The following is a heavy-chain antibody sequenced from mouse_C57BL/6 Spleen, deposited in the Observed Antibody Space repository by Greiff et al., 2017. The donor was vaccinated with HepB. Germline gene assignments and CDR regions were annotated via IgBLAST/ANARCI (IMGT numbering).Heavy chain of an antibody. D-gene: IGHD4-1*02. Sequence: VQLQQSGAELVKPGASVKISCKASGYAFSSYWMNWVKQRPGKGLEWIGQIYPGDGDTNYNGKFKGKATLTADKSSSTAYMQLSRLTSEDSAVYCCARWGQLGGDYLDYWGQGTTLTVSS. J-gene: IGHJ2*01. V-gene: IGHV1-80*01. CDR2: IYPGDGDT. CDR1: GYAFSSYW. CDR3: ARWGQLGGDYLDY.